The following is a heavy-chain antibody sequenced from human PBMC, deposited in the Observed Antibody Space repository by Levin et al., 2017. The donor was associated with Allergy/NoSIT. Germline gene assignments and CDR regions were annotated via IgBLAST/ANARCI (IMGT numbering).Heavy chain of an antibody. Sequence: GGSLRLSCEGSDFIFNKHAMNWVRQAPGKGLEWVSSISGSGSGTYYADSVKGRFTISRDNSKNTLYLQMNSLTVEDTATYFCAREPRNADYIWGSYRTGPDFDYWGQGTLVSVSS. J-gene: IGHJ4*02. V-gene: IGHV3-23*01. CDR1: DFIFNKHA. D-gene: IGHD3-16*02. CDR2: ISGSGSGT. CDR3: AREPRNADYIWGSYRTGPDFDY.